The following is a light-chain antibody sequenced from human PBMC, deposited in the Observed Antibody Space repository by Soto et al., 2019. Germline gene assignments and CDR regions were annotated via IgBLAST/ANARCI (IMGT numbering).Light chain of an antibody. CDR3: QQCANSPLT. V-gene: IGKV3-20*01. J-gene: IGKJ3*01. CDR1: QSVSSSY. CDR2: GAS. Sequence: EIVLTQSPGTLSLSPGEGATLSCRASQSVSSSYLAWYQQQPGQAPRLLIYGASSRATGIPGRFSGSGSGTDFTPNISILEPEDFAVYYCQQCANSPLTFGPGTKVDIK.